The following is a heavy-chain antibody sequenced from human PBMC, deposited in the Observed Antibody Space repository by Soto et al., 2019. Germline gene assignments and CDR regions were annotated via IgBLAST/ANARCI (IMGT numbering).Heavy chain of an antibody. Sequence: QVQLVQARAKVKKPGASVKVSCRASGYTFSTYDIDWVRLAPGQGLEWMGSMNPNTGNTEYAQKFQGRVTMTRDTSESTFFMELSSLRSEDTAIYYCARTMGGIAAAGNDYWGQGTLVTVSS. V-gene: IGHV1-8*01. CDR3: ARTMGGIAAAGNDY. J-gene: IGHJ4*02. CDR2: MNPNTGNT. CDR1: GYTFSTYD. D-gene: IGHD6-13*01.